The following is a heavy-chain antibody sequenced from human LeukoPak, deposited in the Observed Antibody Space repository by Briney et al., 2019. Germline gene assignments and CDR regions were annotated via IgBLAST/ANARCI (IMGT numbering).Heavy chain of an antibody. J-gene: IGHJ3*02. V-gene: IGHV3-7*01. CDR3: ARDSNPQSSGYYFDAFDM. Sequence: PGGSLRLSCEASGLTLSSYWMTWVRQAPGMGLEWVANIRRDGSVQHYLDSVEGRFTISRDNTKNSLYLQMNSLRAEDTAVYYCARDSNPQSSGYYFDAFDMWGQGTMVTVSS. D-gene: IGHD3-22*01. CDR2: IRRDGSVQ. CDR1: GLTLSSYW.